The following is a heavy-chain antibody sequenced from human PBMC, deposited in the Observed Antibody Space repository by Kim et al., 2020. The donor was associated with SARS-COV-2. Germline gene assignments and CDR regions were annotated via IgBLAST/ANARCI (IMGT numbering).Heavy chain of an antibody. V-gene: IGHV5-51*01. Sequence: GESLKISCKGSGYSFTSYWIGWVRQMPGKGLEWMGIIYPGDSDTRYSTSFQGQVTISADKSISTAYLQWSSLKASDTAMYYCARRVIAYSGSYYYYYGMDVWGQGTTVTVSS. D-gene: IGHD1-26*01. CDR1: GYSFTSYW. CDR2: IYPGDSDT. CDR3: ARRVIAYSGSYYYYYGMDV. J-gene: IGHJ6*02.